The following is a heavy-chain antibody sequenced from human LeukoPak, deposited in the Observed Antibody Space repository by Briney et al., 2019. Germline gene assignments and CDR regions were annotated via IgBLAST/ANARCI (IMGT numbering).Heavy chain of an antibody. CDR3: ARGWNYDY. D-gene: IGHD1-7*01. V-gene: IGHV4-39*07. J-gene: IGHJ4*02. CDR1: GGSISSSSYY. CDR2: IYYSGST. Sequence: SETLSLTCTVSGGSISSSSYYWGWIRQPPGKGLEWIGSIYYSGSTYYNPSLKSRVTISVDTSKNQFSLKLSSVTAADTAVYYCARGWNYDYWGQGTPVTVSS.